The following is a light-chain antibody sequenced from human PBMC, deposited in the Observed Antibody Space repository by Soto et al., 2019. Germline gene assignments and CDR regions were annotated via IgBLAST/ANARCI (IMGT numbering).Light chain of an antibody. CDR2: GAS. V-gene: IGKV3-20*01. Sequence: DIVLAQSPATLSVSQGERVTLSCRASQRVNSKVAWYQQKPSQAPRLLIYGASSRATGIPDRFTGSGSGTDFTLTNSRLEPEDFAVFYCPQYGSLPQTVGQGTKVDIK. CDR1: QRVNSK. CDR3: PQYGSLPQT. J-gene: IGKJ1*01.